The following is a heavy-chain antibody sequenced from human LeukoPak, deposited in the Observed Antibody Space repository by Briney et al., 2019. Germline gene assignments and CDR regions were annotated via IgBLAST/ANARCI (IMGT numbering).Heavy chain of an antibody. V-gene: IGHV3-21*01. J-gene: IGHJ6*03. CDR3: ARTRGYCSSTSCSYYYYYYMDA. D-gene: IGHD2-2*03. CDR2: LISSSSYI. CDR1: GFTFSSYS. Sequence: GGSLRLSCAASGFTFSSYSMNWVRQAPGKGLEWVSSLISSSSYIYYADSVKGRFTISRDNAKNSLYLQMNSLRAEDTAVYYCARTRGYCSSTSCSYYYYYYMDAWGKGTTVTVSS.